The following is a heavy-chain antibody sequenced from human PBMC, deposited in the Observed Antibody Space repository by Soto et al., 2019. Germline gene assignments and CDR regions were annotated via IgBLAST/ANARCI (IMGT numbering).Heavy chain of an antibody. CDR2: IIPILGIA. CDR3: ASRDELLYSSGWYYFDY. CDR1: GGTFSSYT. D-gene: IGHD6-13*01. V-gene: IGHV1-69*02. Sequence: SVKVSCKASGGTFSSYTISWVRQAPGQGLEWMGRIIPILGIANYAQKFRGRVTITADKSTSTAYMELSSLRSEDTAVYYCASRDELLYSSGWYYFDYWGQGTLVTVSS. J-gene: IGHJ4*02.